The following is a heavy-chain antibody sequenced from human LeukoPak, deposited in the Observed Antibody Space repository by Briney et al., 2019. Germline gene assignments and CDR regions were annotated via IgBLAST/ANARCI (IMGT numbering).Heavy chain of an antibody. CDR2: INSNGGNT. Sequence: GGSLRLSCAASGFFFDDYGMSWVRQAPGKGLEWVSRINSNGGNTDYADSVKGRFTISRDNAKNSLYLQMNSLRAEDTAVYYCARRRGSYCWDYWGQGTLVTVSS. D-gene: IGHD1-26*01. V-gene: IGHV3-20*04. J-gene: IGHJ4*02. CDR3: ARRRGSYCWDY. CDR1: GFFFDDYG.